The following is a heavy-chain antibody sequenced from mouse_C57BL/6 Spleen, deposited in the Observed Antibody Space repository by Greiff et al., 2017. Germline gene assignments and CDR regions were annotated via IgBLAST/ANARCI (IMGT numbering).Heavy chain of an antibody. CDR1: GFTFSDYG. CDR2: ISSGSSTI. D-gene: IGHD1-1*01. V-gene: IGHV5-17*01. J-gene: IGHJ4*01. Sequence: EVQVVESGGGLVQPGGSLKLSCAASGFTFSDYGMHWVRQAPEKGLEWVAYISSGSSTIYYADTVKGRFTISRDNAKNTLFLQLTSLRSEDTAMYYCASGVLLYYAMDYWGQGTSVTVSS. CDR3: ASGVLLYYAMDY.